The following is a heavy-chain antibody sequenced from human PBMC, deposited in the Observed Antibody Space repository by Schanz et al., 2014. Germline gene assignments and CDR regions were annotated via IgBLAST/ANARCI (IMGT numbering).Heavy chain of an antibody. Sequence: QVQLVQSGAEVKKPGASVKVSCKASGYTFVSYSMHWVRQARGQGLEWVGRFIPILDVGNYAQQFQGRVTFTADKSTSTAYMELSSLRAEDTAVYYCVKDDRGDVVVVAANYWGQGAQVIVSS. D-gene: IGHD2-15*01. V-gene: IGHV1-69*09. CDR2: FIPILDVG. J-gene: IGHJ4*02. CDR3: VKDDRGDVVVVAANY. CDR1: GYTFVSYS.